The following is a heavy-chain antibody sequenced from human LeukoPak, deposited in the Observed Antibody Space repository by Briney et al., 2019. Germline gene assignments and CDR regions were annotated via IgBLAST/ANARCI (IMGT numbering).Heavy chain of an antibody. Sequence: ASVKVSCKASGDTLTTHYMHWVRQAPGQGLEWMTWMHPNSGDTNYAQKFQGRVTMTWDTSISTAYMELSRLRSDDTAVYYCARDGEGRTNFDYWGQGTLITVSS. CDR1: GDTLTTHY. V-gene: IGHV1-2*02. CDR2: MHPNSGDT. D-gene: IGHD1-14*01. CDR3: ARDGEGRTNFDY. J-gene: IGHJ4*02.